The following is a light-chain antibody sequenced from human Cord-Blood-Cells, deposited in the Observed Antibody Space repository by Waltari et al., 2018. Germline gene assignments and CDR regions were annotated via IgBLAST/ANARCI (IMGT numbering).Light chain of an antibody. Sequence: QSAMTQPASVSRSPDQSITTSCTGPSDAVGVSNYVSLYQQPPGKAPKLMIYDVSKRPSGVSNRFSGSKSGNTASLTISGLQAEDEADYYCSSYTSSSTVFGGGTKLTVL. CDR1: SDAVGVSNY. CDR2: DVS. CDR3: SSYTSSSTV. J-gene: IGLJ3*02. V-gene: IGLV2-14*01.